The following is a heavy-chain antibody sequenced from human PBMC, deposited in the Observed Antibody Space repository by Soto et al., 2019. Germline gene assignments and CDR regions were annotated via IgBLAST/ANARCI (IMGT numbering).Heavy chain of an antibody. D-gene: IGHD6-19*01. Sequence: SETLSLTCGVYNGSFSYYFWNWIRQPPGKGLEWIGEIKESGFATYNPSLKRRVTMSVDTANNQFSLKVTSVTAADTAVYYCARGKSSGPLYYFDTWGQGTLVTVSS. CDR3: ARGKSSGPLYYFDT. CDR2: IKESGFA. J-gene: IGHJ4*02. V-gene: IGHV4-34*01. CDR1: NGSFSYYF.